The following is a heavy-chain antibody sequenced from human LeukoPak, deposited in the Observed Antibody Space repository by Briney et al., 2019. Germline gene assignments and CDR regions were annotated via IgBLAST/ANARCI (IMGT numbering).Heavy chain of an antibody. CDR2: IIPMFGST. Sequence: SVKVSCKASGGSFTICPFHWVRQAPGQGLEWMGGIIPMFGSTDYAQKFQGRLTITADESTTTAYLELSSLRSEDTAVYYCAKDERVVGAYYDNWFDPWGQGTLVTVSS. J-gene: IGHJ5*02. CDR1: GGSFTICP. CDR3: AKDERVVGAYYDNWFDP. V-gene: IGHV1-69*13. D-gene: IGHD3-10*01.